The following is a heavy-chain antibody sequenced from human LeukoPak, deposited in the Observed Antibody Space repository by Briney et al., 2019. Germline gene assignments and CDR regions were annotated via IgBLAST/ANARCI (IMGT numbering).Heavy chain of an antibody. CDR1: GFTFNTYG. Sequence: GGSLRLSCAASGFTFNTYGMSWVRQAPGKGLEWVSGINWNGGSTGYAASVKGRFTISRDNANNSLYLQMNSLRAEDTALYHCARSRGTSFNYYYMDVWGRGTTVTVSS. J-gene: IGHJ6*03. V-gene: IGHV3-20*01. CDR2: INWNGGST. D-gene: IGHD2-15*01. CDR3: ARSRGTSFNYYYMDV.